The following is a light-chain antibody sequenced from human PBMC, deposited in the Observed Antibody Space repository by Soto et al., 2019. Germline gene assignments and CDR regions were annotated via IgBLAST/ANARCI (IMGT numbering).Light chain of an antibody. J-gene: IGKJ1*01. CDR3: QQYDGYPWT. CDR2: KAS. V-gene: IGKV1-5*03. Sequence: DLQMTQSPSTLSASIGDTVNINCRASQSVNSRLAWYQQRPGKTPRILIYKASSLEREVPSRFSGSGSGTEYTLTIRNLEPDDFATYYCQQYDGYPWTFGQGTEVEVK. CDR1: QSVNSR.